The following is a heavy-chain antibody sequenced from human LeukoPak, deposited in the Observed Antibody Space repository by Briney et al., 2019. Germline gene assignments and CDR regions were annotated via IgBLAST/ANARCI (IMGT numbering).Heavy chain of an antibody. J-gene: IGHJ4*02. V-gene: IGHV4-59*08. CDR1: GSMYDYY. CDR2: IHYNGNT. D-gene: IGHD1-26*01. Sequence: SETLSLTCTVSGSMYDYYWSWIRQPPGEGLEWIGYIHYNGNTNYSPSLKSRVTMSLDTSENQVSLKLNSVTAADTAVYYCARHISSGGTYAHFDYWGQGTLVTVSS. CDR3: ARHISSGGTYAHFDY.